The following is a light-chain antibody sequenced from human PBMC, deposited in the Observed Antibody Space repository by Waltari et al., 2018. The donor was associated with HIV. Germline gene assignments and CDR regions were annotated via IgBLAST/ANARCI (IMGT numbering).Light chain of an antibody. CDR1: SSVFGISND. CDR3: TSYTSNDSLL. V-gene: IGLV2-14*01. J-gene: IGLJ2*01. CDR2: EVI. Sequence: HSALTQPASVSAFPGQSITISCTGTSSVFGISNDVSWYHQHPGNVPKVILSEVIIRPSGVSNLFAASNTGNTASRTISGLQSEDEADYYCTSYTSNDSLLFGGGTKVTVL.